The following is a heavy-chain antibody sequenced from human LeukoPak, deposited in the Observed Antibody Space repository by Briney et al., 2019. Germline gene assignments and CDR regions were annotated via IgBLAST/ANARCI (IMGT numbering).Heavy chain of an antibody. V-gene: IGHV4-4*07. CDR3: AQGTPGSSNWY. CDR1: GGSISSYY. J-gene: IGHJ4*02. CDR2: IFTSGTT. D-gene: IGHD6-13*01. Sequence: PSETLSLTCTVSGGSISSYYWTWIRQPAGKGLEWTGRIFTSGTTNYNPSLKSRVTMTVDTSKNQFSLRLSSVTAADTAVYYCAQGTPGSSNWYWGQGTLVTVSS.